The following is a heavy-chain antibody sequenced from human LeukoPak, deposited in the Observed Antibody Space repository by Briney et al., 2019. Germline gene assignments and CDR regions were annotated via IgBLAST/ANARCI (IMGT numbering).Heavy chain of an antibody. CDR2: ISAYNGNT. D-gene: IGHD2-15*01. CDR3: ARDIVVVVAAHTLDY. J-gene: IGHJ4*02. Sequence: ASVKVSCKASGYTFTSYGISWVRQAPGQGLEWMGWISAYNGNTNYAQKLQGRVTMTTDTSTSTAYMELRSLRSDDTAVYYCARDIVVVVAAHTLDYWGQGTLVTVSS. CDR1: GYTFTSYG. V-gene: IGHV1-18*01.